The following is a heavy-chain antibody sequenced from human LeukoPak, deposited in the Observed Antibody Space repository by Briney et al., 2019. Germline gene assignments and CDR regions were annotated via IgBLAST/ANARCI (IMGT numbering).Heavy chain of an antibody. D-gene: IGHD6-19*01. CDR2: INPNSGGT. CDR1: GYTFTGYY. CDR3: ARTSGWYRTDWFDP. V-gene: IGHV1-2*02. Sequence: ASVKVSCKASGYTFTGYYMRWVRQAPGQGLEWMAWINPNSGGTNYAQKFQGRVTMTRDTSISTAYMELSRLRSDDTAVYYCARTSGWYRTDWFDPWGQGTLVTVSS. J-gene: IGHJ5*02.